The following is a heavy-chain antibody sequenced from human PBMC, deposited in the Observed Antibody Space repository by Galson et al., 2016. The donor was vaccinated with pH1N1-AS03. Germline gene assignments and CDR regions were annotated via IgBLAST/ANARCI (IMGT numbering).Heavy chain of an antibody. CDR2: ISYDGVTE. CDR1: GFTFSRYP. J-gene: IGHJ6*02. Sequence: SLRLSCAASGFTFSRYPIHWVRQAPGKGLEWEALISYDGVTEHYADSVKGRFTISRDNFKNTVYLQMNSLRADDTAVYYCARGYCGGGGCHNWGGMDVWGRGTTVTVSS. CDR3: ARGYCGGGGCHNWGGMDV. D-gene: IGHD2-15*01. V-gene: IGHV3-30*03.